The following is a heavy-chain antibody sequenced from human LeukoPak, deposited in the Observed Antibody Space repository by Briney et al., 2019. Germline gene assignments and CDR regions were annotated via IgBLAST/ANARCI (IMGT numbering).Heavy chain of an antibody. Sequence: GGSLRLSCAVSGITLNNYGMTWVRQAPGKGLEWVAYTSRGGSDISYADSVKGRFTISTDNANSSLYLQMNSLRAEDTAVYFCVRARLIRLENFFDYWGQGTLVTVSS. CDR1: GITLNNYG. V-gene: IGHV3-21*05. CDR2: TSRGGSDI. J-gene: IGHJ4*02. D-gene: IGHD2-21*02. CDR3: VRARLIRLENFFDY.